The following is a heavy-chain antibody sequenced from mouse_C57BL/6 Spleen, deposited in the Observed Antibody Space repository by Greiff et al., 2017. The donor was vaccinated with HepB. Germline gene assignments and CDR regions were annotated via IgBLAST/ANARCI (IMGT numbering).Heavy chain of an antibody. V-gene: IGHV5-4*01. CDR1: GFTFSSYA. J-gene: IGHJ4*01. CDR3: AREATGNAMDY. Sequence: DVKLVESGGGLVKPGGSLKLSCAASGFTFSSYAMSWVRQTPEKRLEWVATISDGGSYTYYPDNVKGRFTISRDNAKNNLYLQMSHLKSEDTAMYYCAREATGNAMDYWGQGTSVTVSS. CDR2: ISDGGSYT.